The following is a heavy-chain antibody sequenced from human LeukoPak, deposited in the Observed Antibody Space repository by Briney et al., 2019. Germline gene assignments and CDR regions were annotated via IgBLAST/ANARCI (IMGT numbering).Heavy chain of an antibody. CDR3: TRASGSYRTLDY. Sequence: SQTLSLTCTVSGGSISSGGYYWSWIRQPAGKGLEWIGHIYTSGSTNYNPSLKSRLTMSVDTSKNQFSLKLSSVTAADTAVYYCTRASGSYRTLDYWGQGTLVTVSS. D-gene: IGHD1-26*01. V-gene: IGHV4-61*09. CDR2: IYTSGST. CDR1: GGSISSGGYY. J-gene: IGHJ4*02.